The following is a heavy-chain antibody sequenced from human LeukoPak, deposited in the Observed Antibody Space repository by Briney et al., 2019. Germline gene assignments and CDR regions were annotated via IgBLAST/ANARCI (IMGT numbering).Heavy chain of an antibody. V-gene: IGHV4-4*07. CDR2: MHTSGST. Sequence: SETLSLTCTVSGGSISSYYWSWIRQPAGKGLEWIGRMHTSGSTNYNPSLKSRVTMSVDTSKNQFSLKLSSVTAADTAVYYCARVSNYYDSSDPQFDYWGQGTLVTVSS. CDR1: GGSISSYY. J-gene: IGHJ4*02. D-gene: IGHD3-22*01. CDR3: ARVSNYYDSSDPQFDY.